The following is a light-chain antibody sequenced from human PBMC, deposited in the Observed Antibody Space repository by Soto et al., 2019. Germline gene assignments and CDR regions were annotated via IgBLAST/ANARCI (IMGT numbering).Light chain of an antibody. CDR1: QSISNY. Sequence: DIQMTQSPPSLSASVGDRVTITCRASQSISNYLNWYQQKPGKAPNLLIYAASNLQSGVPSRFSGSRSGTDFTLTINTLQPEDFATYFCQQSYSTPFTFGPGTKVDIK. J-gene: IGKJ3*01. V-gene: IGKV1-39*01. CDR2: AAS. CDR3: QQSYSTPFT.